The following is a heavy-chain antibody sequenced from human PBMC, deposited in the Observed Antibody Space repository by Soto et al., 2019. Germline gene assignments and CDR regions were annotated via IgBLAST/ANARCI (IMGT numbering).Heavy chain of an antibody. CDR3: ATGGRWTTVTLDGDY. J-gene: IGHJ4*02. V-gene: IGHV3-33*01. CDR1: GFTFSNYA. CDR2: IWYDGNNK. Sequence: QVQLVESGGGVVQPGRSLRLSCAASGFTFSNYAMHWVRQAPGKGLEWVAVIWYDGNNKYYADSVKGRFTISRDNPKNTLYLQMNSLRVEDTAVYYCATGGRWTTVTLDGDYWGQGTLVTVSS. D-gene: IGHD4-17*01.